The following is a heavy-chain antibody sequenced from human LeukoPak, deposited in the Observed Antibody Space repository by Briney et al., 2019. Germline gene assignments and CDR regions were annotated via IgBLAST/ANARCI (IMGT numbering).Heavy chain of an antibody. CDR2: ISSSSSYI. V-gene: IGHV3-21*01. CDR3: ARGSKVPYYYDSSGYYCLDY. J-gene: IGHJ4*02. CDR1: GFTFSSYS. Sequence: GGSLRLSCAASGFTFSSYSMNWVRQAPGKGLEWVSSISSSSSYIYYADSVKGRLTISRDNAKNSLYLQMNSLRAEDTAVYYCARGSKVPYYYDSSGYYCLDYWGQGTLVTVSS. D-gene: IGHD3-22*01.